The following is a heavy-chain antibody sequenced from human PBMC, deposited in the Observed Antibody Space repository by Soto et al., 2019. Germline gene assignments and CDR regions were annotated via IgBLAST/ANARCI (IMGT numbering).Heavy chain of an antibody. CDR3: ARHPERIAQIGWFDP. CDR2: ISSSSSTI. CDR1: GFTFSSYS. V-gene: IGHV3-48*01. J-gene: IGHJ5*02. Sequence: EVQLVESGGGLVQPGGSLRLSCAASGFTFSSYSMNWVRQAPGKGLEWVSYISSSSSTIYYADSVKGRFTISRDNAKNSLYLKINSLRAEDTAVYYCARHPERIAQIGWFDPWGQGTLVTVSS. D-gene: IGHD6-13*01.